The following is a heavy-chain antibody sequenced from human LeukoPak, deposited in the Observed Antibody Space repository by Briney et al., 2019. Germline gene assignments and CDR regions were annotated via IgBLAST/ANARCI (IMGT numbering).Heavy chain of an antibody. CDR1: GFTFSSYG. V-gene: IGHV3-33*01. J-gene: IGHJ4*02. Sequence: GRSLRLSCAASGFTFSSYGMHWVRQAPGKGLEWVAVIWYDGSNKYYADSVKGRSTISRDNSKNTLYLQMNSLRAEDTAVYYCASGYCRGGSCENHFDYWGQGTLVTVSS. CDR3: ASGYCRGGSCENHFDY. D-gene: IGHD2-15*01. CDR2: IWYDGSNK.